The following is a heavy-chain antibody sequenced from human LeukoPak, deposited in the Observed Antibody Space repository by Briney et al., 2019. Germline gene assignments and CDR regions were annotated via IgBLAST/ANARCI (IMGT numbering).Heavy chain of an antibody. Sequence: PGASLQICCQGSGYSFTSYWIGWVRPLPGKGLEWMGIIYPGDSVTRYSPSFQCQVTISADKSISTPYLQWSSLKASDTAMYYCARSRPALWIDYWGQGTLVTVSS. CDR1: GYSFTSYW. V-gene: IGHV5-51*01. CDR2: IYPGDSVT. CDR3: ARSRPALWIDY. D-gene: IGHD5-18*01. J-gene: IGHJ4*02.